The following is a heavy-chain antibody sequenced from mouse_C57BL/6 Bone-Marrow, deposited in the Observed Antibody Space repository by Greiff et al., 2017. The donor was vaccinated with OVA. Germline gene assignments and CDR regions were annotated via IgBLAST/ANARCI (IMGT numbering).Heavy chain of an antibody. CDR2: IYPGDGDT. V-gene: IGHV1-82*01. Sequence: VKVEASVTISCKASGYAFSSSWMNWVKQRPGKGLEWIGRIYPGDGDTNYNGKFKGKATLTADKSSSTAYMQLSSLTSEDSAVYFCARSDHYWGQGTTLTVSS. CDR1: GYAFSSSW. CDR3: ARSDHY. J-gene: IGHJ2*01.